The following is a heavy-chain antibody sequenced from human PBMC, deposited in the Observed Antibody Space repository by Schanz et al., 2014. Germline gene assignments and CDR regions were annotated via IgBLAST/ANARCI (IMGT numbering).Heavy chain of an antibody. Sequence: QVQLVQSGGEMKKPGASVKVSCKASGYTFTDYGLSWVRQAPGQGLEWMGRIIPSLGLAKYEQKFQDKVTITADTSTTTAYMELSGLRSEDTAVYYCAKHVRSLTGNDYWGQGTLVTVSS. CDR3: AKHVRSLTGNDY. CDR1: GYTFTDYG. V-gene: IGHV1-69*02. CDR2: IIPSLGLA. J-gene: IGHJ4*02. D-gene: IGHD3-9*01.